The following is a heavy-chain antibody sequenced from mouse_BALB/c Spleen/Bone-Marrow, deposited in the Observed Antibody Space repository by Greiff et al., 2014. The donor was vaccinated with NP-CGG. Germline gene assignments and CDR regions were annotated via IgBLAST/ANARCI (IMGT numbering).Heavy chain of an antibody. CDR2: INPYNDGT. V-gene: IGHV1-14*01. CDR1: GYTFTSYV. D-gene: IGHD2-14*01. CDR3: ARRGYRYDGFAY. Sequence: VQLQQPGPELVKPGASVKMSCKASGYTFTSYVMHWVKQKPGQGLGWIGYINPYNDGTKYNEKFKGKATLTSDKSSSTAYMELSSLTSEDSAVYYCARRGYRYDGFAYWGQGTLVTVSA. J-gene: IGHJ3*01.